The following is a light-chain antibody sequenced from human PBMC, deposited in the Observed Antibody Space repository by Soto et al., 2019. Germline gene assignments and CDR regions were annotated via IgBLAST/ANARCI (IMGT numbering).Light chain of an antibody. CDR1: SSDVGNYDY. V-gene: IGLV2-14*03. CDR3: NSYSSSSTLV. Sequence: QSVLTQPASVSGSPGQSITISCIGTSSDVGNYDYVSWYQHHPGKAPKLMIYDVSNRPSGVSTRFSGSKSGSTASLTISGLQAEDEAEYFCNSYSSSSTLVFGSGTKLTVL. CDR2: DVS. J-gene: IGLJ1*01.